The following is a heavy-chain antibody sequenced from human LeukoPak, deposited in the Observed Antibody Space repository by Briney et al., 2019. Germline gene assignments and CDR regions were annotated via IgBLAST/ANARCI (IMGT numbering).Heavy chain of an antibody. CDR2: IYYSGST. Sequence: SSETLSLTCTVSGGSISSYYSSWIRRPPGKGLEWIGYIYYSGSTNYNPSLKSRVTISVDTSKNQFSLKLSSVTAADAAVYYCARAVEMATMDIWGQGTMVTVSS. V-gene: IGHV4-59*01. CDR3: ARAVEMATMDI. CDR1: GGSISSYY. J-gene: IGHJ3*02. D-gene: IGHD5-24*01.